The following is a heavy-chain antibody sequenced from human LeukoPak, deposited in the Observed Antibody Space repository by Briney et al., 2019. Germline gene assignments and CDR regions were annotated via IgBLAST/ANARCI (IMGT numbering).Heavy chain of an antibody. CDR3: ARRDGNSFVDY. Sequence: GESLKISCEGSGFRFTSYWIGWVRQMPGKGLEWMGIIYPGDSDTRYSPSFQGQVTISADKSISTAYLQWSSLKASDTAMYYSARRDGNSFVDYWGQGTLVTVSS. CDR1: GFRFTSYW. J-gene: IGHJ4*02. D-gene: IGHD2/OR15-2a*01. CDR2: IYPGDSDT. V-gene: IGHV5-51*01.